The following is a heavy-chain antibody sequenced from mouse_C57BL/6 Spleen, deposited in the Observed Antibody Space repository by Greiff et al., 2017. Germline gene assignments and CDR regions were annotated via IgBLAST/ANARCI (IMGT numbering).Heavy chain of an antibody. CDR2: IYPGDGDT. V-gene: IGHV1-82*01. Sequence: VQLQQSGPELVKPGASVKISCKASGYAFTSSWMNWVKQRPGKGLEWIGRIYPGDGDTNYNGKFKGKATLTANKSSSTAYMQLNSLRSEGSAVYFCGKESNYAMGYWGQGTSVTVSS. J-gene: IGHJ4*01. CDR1: GYAFTSSW. CDR3: GKESNYAMGY. D-gene: IGHD1-3*01.